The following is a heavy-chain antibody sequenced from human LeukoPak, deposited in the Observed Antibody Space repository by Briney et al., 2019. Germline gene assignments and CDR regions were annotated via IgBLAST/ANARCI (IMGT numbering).Heavy chain of an antibody. D-gene: IGHD6-6*01. CDR1: GGSISSYY. CDR3: AGIEYSSSY. V-gene: IGHV4-34*01. CDR2: INHSGST. J-gene: IGHJ4*02. Sequence: PSETLSLTCTVSGGSISSYYWSWIRQPPGKGLEWIGEINHSGSTNYNPSLKSRVTISVDTSKNQFSLKLSSVTAADTAVYYCAGIEYSSSYWGQGTLVTVSS.